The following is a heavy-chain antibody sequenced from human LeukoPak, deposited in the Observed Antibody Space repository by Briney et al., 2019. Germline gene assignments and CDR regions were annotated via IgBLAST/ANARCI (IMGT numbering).Heavy chain of an antibody. CDR2: ITSISTYI. V-gene: IGHV3-21*01. D-gene: IGHD3-22*01. CDR1: GFSFSSYC. J-gene: IGHJ6*02. CDR3: ARSQCGYLQFYYYGMDV. Sequence: GGSLRLSCAAPGFSFSSYCMNWVRLAPGRGLGWVSSITSISTYIHYADSVKGRLTISKDNARNLLLLEMHSLRAEDTAVYYCARSQCGYLQFYYYGMDVWGQGTRVTVSS.